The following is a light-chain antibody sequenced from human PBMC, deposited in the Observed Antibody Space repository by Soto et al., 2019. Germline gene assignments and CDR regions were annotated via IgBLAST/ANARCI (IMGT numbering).Light chain of an antibody. V-gene: IGLV1-44*01. CDR1: SSNIGSNP. CDR3: AAWDDSLNGWV. J-gene: IGLJ3*02. CDR2: SNN. Sequence: QPVLTQPPSASGTPGQRVTISCSGSSSNIGSNPVNWYQQLPGTAPKLLIYSNNQRPSGVPDRFSGSKSGTSASLAISGLQSEEEADYYCAAWDDSLNGWVFGGGTKVTVL.